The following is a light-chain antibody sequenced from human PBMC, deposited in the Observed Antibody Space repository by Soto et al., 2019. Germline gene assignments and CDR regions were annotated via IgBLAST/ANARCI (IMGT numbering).Light chain of an antibody. J-gene: IGKJ1*01. CDR1: QIVSSSY. Sequence: DIVLTQSPATLSLSPGERATLSCRAIQIVSSSYLAWYQQKPGQAPRLLIYGASTRATGIPARFSGSGSGTDFTLTISSLQSEDFAVYYCQQYSNWPPWTFGQGTKVDIK. CDR2: GAS. V-gene: IGKV3-15*01. CDR3: QQYSNWPPWT.